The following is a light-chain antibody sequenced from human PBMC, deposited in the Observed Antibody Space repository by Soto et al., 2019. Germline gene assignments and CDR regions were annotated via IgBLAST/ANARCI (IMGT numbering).Light chain of an antibody. CDR1: QRVHY. Sequence: EIVLTQSPASLSLSPGETATLSCRSSQRVHYLAWYQQKHGQAPRLLIYDISTRATGVPARFSGSGSATEFTLTISNLEPEDFAVYYCQQRSSPTWTFGLGTKVDIK. V-gene: IGKV3-11*01. CDR2: DIS. CDR3: QQRSSPTWT. J-gene: IGKJ1*01.